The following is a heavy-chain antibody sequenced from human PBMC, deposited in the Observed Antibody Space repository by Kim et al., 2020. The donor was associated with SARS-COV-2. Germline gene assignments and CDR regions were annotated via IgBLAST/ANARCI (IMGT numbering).Heavy chain of an antibody. D-gene: IGHD6-13*01. V-gene: IGHV3-7*03. CDR3: ATYYYSISWAFDY. Sequence: YGDSVNGRLTISSDHAKNALYMQMSSLSAEDTAVYYCATYYYSISWAFDYWGQGTLVTVSS. J-gene: IGHJ4*02.